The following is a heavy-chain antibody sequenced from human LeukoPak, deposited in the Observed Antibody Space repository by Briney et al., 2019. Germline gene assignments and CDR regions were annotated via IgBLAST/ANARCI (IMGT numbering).Heavy chain of an antibody. D-gene: IGHD5-24*01. V-gene: IGHV3-13*01. J-gene: IGHJ4*02. CDR2: IGTTGDT. CDR1: GFTFSSYD. Sequence: GGSLRLSCAGSGFTFSSYDMHWVRQVTGKGLEWVSSIGTTGDTHYAVSVKGRFTTSRENAKNSLYLQMSSLRVEDTAVYYCARDRAFDNWGQGTLVTVSS. CDR3: ARDRAFDN.